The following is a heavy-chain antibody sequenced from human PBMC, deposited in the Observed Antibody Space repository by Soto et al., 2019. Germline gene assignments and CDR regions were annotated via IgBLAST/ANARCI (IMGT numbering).Heavy chain of an antibody. D-gene: IGHD1-26*01. CDR2: ISGRGFKK. CDR3: AKNQGVELVPLATVDWFDP. J-gene: IGHJ5*02. CDR1: GFIFENFG. Sequence: GSLRLSCAASGFIFENFGMSWVRQAPGKGLEWISSISGRGFKKYYADSVKGRFTISRDNSKSTVYLELNNLSAEDTAVYHCAKNQGVELVPLATVDWFDPWGQGS. V-gene: IGHV3-23*01.